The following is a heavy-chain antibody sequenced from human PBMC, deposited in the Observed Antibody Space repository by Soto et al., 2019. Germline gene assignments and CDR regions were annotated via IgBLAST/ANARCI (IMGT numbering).Heavy chain of an antibody. J-gene: IGHJ6*02. CDR3: AGEGVTSSMSLPWMGYHYYGLDV. Sequence: QVQLVQSGAEVKKPGSSVTVSCRAPGGTFNSHTISWVRQAPGQGLEWMGGIMPMFGVTNYARKFQGRLTMTANESTRTAYVEVSGLTSEDTAVYYCAGEGVTSSMSLPWMGYHYYGLDVWGQGTTVIVSS. D-gene: IGHD2-2*01. V-gene: IGHV1-69*12. CDR1: GGTFNSHT. CDR2: IMPMFGVT.